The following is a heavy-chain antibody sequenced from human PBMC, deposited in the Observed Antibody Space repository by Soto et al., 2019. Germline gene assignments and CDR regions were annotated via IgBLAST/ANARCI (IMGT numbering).Heavy chain of an antibody. D-gene: IGHD1-20*01. V-gene: IGHV3-30*18. J-gene: IGHJ6*02. Sequence: QGQLVESRGGLSRPGRSLRLSCAASGVPFRRHGMHWVRRAAGKALEWVVVTSHAGNYSYYAESVEGRFTISRDNSLNTVYLQTDSLRTDDTGVYYCAKDLRAYSPITVASSFYGMDIWGPGTTVTVSS. CDR2: TSHAGNYS. CDR1: GVPFRRHG. CDR3: AKDLRAYSPITVASSFYGMDI.